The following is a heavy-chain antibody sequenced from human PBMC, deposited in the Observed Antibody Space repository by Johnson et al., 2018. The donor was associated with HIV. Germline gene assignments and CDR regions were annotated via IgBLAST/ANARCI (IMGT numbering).Heavy chain of an antibody. V-gene: IGHV3-30*04. CDR1: GLTFSSYA. D-gene: IGHD6-19*01. CDR3: AKGGSAVAVAFDI. Sequence: QVQLVESGGGVVQPGRSLRLSCAASGLTFSSYAMHWVRQAPGKGLEWVAVISYDGSNKYYADSVKGRFTISRDNAKNSLYLQMNSLRAEDTAVYYCAKGGSAVAVAFDIWGQGTMVTVSS. J-gene: IGHJ3*02. CDR2: ISYDGSNK.